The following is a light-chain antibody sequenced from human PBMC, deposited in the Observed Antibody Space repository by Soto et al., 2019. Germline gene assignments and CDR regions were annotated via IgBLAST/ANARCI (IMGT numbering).Light chain of an antibody. J-gene: IGKJ3*01. CDR3: QQYQTT. CDR2: KTS. Sequence: DIRLNQSPSTLSASIGDRVTITCRTSQTINNWLAWYQQKPGKAPKLLIHKTSILESGVPSRFSGNGSGTEFTLTISSLQPDDVATYYCQQYQTTFGPGTKVDNK. V-gene: IGKV1-5*03. CDR1: QTINNW.